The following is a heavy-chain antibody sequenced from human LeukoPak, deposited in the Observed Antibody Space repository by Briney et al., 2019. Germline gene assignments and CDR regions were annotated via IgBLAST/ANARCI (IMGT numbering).Heavy chain of an antibody. CDR2: INPSGGST. Sequence: GASVKVSCKASGYTFTSYYMHWARQAPGQGLEWMGIINPSGGSTSYAQKFQGRVTMTRDTSTSTVYMELSSLRSEDTAVYYCARSGMGDAFDIWGQGTMVTVSS. J-gene: IGHJ3*02. V-gene: IGHV1-46*01. CDR3: ARSGMGDAFDI. D-gene: IGHD1-26*01. CDR1: GYTFTSYY.